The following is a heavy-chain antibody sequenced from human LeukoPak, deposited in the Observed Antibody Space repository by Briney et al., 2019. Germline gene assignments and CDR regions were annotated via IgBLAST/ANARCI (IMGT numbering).Heavy chain of an antibody. Sequence: GGSLRLSCAASGFTFSSYAMSWVRQAPGKGLEWVSAISGSGGSTYYADSVKGRFTISRDNSKNTLYLQMNSLRAEDTAVYYCAKDDMVRGAKVPNWFDPWGQGTLVTVSS. J-gene: IGHJ5*02. D-gene: IGHD3-10*01. V-gene: IGHV3-23*01. CDR1: GFTFSSYA. CDR2: ISGSGGST. CDR3: AKDDMVRGAKVPNWFDP.